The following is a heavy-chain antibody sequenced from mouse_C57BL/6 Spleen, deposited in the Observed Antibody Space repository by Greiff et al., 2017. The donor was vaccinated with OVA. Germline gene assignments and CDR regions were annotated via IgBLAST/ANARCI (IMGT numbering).Heavy chain of an antibody. CDR1: GYTFTSYW. V-gene: IGHV1-53*01. CDR2: INPSNGGT. Sequence: QVQLQQPGTELVKPGASVKLSCKASGYTFTSYWMHWVKQRPGQGLEWIGNINPSNGGTNYNEKFKSKATLTVDKSSSTAYMPRSSLTSEAAAVYDCARTYYDYGGASWFAYWGQGTLVTVSA. J-gene: IGHJ3*01. CDR3: ARTYYDYGGASWFAY. D-gene: IGHD2-4*01.